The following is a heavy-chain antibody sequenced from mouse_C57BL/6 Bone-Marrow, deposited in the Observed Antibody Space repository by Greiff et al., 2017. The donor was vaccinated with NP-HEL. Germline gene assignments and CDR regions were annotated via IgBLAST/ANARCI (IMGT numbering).Heavy chain of an antibody. CDR1: GYTFTSYW. CDR2: IYTGNSDT. Sequence: EVQLQQSGTVLARPGASVKMSCKTSGYTFTSYWMHWVKQRPGQGLEWVGAIYTGNSDTSYNQKFKGKAKLTAVTSASTAYMELSSLTNEDAAVYYCTRDGWLRWFAYWGQGTLVTVSA. D-gene: IGHD2-3*01. CDR3: TRDGWLRWFAY. V-gene: IGHV1-5*01. J-gene: IGHJ3*01.